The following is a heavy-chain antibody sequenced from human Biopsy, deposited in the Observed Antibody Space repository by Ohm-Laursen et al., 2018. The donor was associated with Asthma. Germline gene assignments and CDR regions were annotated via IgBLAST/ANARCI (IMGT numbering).Heavy chain of an antibody. D-gene: IGHD5-12*01. CDR1: GDSFSNYA. CDR3: ARGYSGSDRIVYYLSGLEV. J-gene: IGHJ6*02. CDR2: LIPVLGTP. Sequence: SSVKVSCKASGDSFSNYAISWVRQAPGQGLEWMGGLIPVLGTPDHAQMFEGRVTITADESTSTAYMELSSLSPEDPAVYYCARGYSGSDRIVYYLSGLEVWGQGTTVTVSS. V-gene: IGHV1-69*01.